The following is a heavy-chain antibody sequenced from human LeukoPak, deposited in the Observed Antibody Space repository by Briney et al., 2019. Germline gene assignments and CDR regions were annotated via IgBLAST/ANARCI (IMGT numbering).Heavy chain of an antibody. CDR2: INHSGST. D-gene: IGHD3-22*01. CDR1: GGSISSGGYY. J-gene: IGHJ4*02. Sequence: SQTLSLTCTVSGGSISSGGYYWSWIRQHPGKGLEWIGEINHSGSTNYNPSLKSRVTISVDTSKNQFSLKLSSVTAADTAVYYCARVSDHYYDSSREFDYWGQGTLVTVSS. CDR3: ARVSDHYYDSSREFDY. V-gene: IGHV4-31*03.